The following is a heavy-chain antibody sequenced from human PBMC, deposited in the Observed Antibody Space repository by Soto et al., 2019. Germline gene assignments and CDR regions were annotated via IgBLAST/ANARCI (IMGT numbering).Heavy chain of an antibody. D-gene: IGHD6-25*01. CDR2: MNPNSGNT. Sequence: ASVKVSCKASGYTFTSYDINWVRQATGQGLEWMGWMNPNSGNTGFAQKLQGRVTMTRNTSISTAYMELSSLRSEDTAVYYCARERSSGWFDPWGQGTLVTVSS. CDR1: GYTFTSYD. CDR3: ARERSSGWFDP. V-gene: IGHV1-8*01. J-gene: IGHJ5*02.